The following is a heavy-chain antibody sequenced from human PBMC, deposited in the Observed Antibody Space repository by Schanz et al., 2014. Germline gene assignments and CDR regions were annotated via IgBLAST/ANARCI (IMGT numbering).Heavy chain of an antibody. J-gene: IGHJ4*02. CDR3: ASGQWVVHDY. Sequence: QVQLVESGGRLVKPGGSLRLSCAASGLTFSDYFMSWIRQAPGKGLEWISYISGSTTTVYYADSVKDRFTVSRDNANNSVYLQMNSLRGEDTAVYYCASGQWVVHDYWGQGTLVTVSS. CDR1: GLTFSDYF. V-gene: IGHV3-11*01. CDR2: ISGSTTTV. D-gene: IGHD6-19*01.